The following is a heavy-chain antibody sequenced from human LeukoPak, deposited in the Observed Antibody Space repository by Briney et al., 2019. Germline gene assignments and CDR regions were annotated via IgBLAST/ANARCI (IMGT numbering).Heavy chain of an antibody. J-gene: IGHJ5*02. Sequence: SETLSLTCTVSGYSISSGYYWARLRQSPGKGLEWIGNVYHDGRTYYNPSLKSRVTISVDTSTNQFSLKLSSVTATDTALYYCARGYSSSWYYNWFDPWGQGTLVTVSS. CDR1: GYSISSGYY. D-gene: IGHD6-13*01. CDR3: ARGYSSSWYYNWFDP. V-gene: IGHV4-38-2*02. CDR2: VYHDGRT.